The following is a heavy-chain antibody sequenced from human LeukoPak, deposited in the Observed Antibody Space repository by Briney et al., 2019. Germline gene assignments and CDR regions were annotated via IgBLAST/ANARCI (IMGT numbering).Heavy chain of an antibody. D-gene: IGHD2-2*01. V-gene: IGHV3-7*01. CDR3: ARVLPVASRDY. Sequence: GGSLRLSCAASGFTFSTYWMSWVRQAPGKGLEWVANIKQDGSDKFYVDSVKGRFTTSRDNAKNSMYLQMNSLRAEDTAVYYCARVLPVASRDYWGQGTLVTVSS. CDR2: IKQDGSDK. J-gene: IGHJ4*02. CDR1: GFTFSTYW.